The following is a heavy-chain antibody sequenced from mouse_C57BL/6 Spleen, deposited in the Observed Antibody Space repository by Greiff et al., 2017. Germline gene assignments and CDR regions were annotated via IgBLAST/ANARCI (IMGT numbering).Heavy chain of an antibody. CDR3: ARTAQATLYYFDY. D-gene: IGHD3-2*02. CDR2: IYPGDGDT. J-gene: IGHJ2*01. V-gene: IGHV1-80*01. CDR1: GYAFSSYW. Sequence: VQLQQSGAELVKPGASVKISCKASGYAFSSYWMNWVKQRPGKGLEWIGQIYPGDGDTNYNGKFKGKATLTADKSSSTAYMQLSSLTSEDSAVYFCARTAQATLYYFDYWGQGTTLTVSS.